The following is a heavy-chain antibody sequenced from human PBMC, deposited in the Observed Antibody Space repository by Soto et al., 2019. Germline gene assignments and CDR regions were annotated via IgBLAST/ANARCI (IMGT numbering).Heavy chain of an antibody. CDR2: ISYDGSNK. CDR1: GFTFSSYA. CDR3: ARDSVIWSGSHYYYYGMDV. D-gene: IGHD3-3*01. V-gene: IGHV3-30*04. J-gene: IGHJ6*02. Sequence: GGSLRLSCAASGFTFSSYAMHWVRQAPGKGLEWVAVISYDGSNKYYADSVKGRFTISRDNSKNTLYLQMNSLRAEDTAVYYCARDSVIWSGSHYYYYGMDVWGQGTTVTVSS.